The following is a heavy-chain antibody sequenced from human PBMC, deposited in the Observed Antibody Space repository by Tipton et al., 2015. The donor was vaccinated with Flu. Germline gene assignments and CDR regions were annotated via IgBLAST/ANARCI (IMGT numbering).Heavy chain of an antibody. CDR1: GGSISSRSFY. J-gene: IGHJ4*02. V-gene: IGHV4-39*01. CDR3: ARGSWFKEFDQ. Sequence: TLSLTCAVSGGSISSRSFYWGWIRQPPGKGLEWIGSIYYSGSTTYSPPLKSQVSISIAPSKNQFSLRLTAVTATDTAVYYCARGSWFKEFDQWGQGTLVTVSS. CDR2: IYYSGST. D-gene: IGHD6-13*01.